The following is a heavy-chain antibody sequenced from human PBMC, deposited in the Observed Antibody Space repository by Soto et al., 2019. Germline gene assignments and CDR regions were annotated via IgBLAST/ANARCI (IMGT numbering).Heavy chain of an antibody. V-gene: IGHV3-21*01. Sequence: PGGSLRLSCAASGFTFSGYSVNWVRQAPGKGLEWVSSIRSSSSYIFYADSVKGRFTISRDNAKNSLFLQMNSLRAEDTAVYYCARMSIVGRRDYYYGMDVWGQGTTVTVS. D-gene: IGHD6-6*01. CDR2: IRSSSSYI. CDR1: GFTFSGYS. CDR3: ARMSIVGRRDYYYGMDV. J-gene: IGHJ6*02.